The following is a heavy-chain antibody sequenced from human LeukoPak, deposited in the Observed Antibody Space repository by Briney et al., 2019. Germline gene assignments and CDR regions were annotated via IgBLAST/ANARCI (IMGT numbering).Heavy chain of an antibody. CDR3: ARHRSDTGGKKGVNWFDP. V-gene: IGHV4-59*01. J-gene: IGHJ5*02. CDR1: GGSIKNY. CDR2: IYFGGTT. Sequence: PSETLSLTCSVSGGSIKNYWSWIRQPPGKGLEWLGNIYFGGTTDYNSSLKSRLTISVDTFKNQLSLNLQSVTAADTATYYCARHRSDTGGKKGVNWFDPWGQGTLVIVSS. D-gene: IGHD4-23*01.